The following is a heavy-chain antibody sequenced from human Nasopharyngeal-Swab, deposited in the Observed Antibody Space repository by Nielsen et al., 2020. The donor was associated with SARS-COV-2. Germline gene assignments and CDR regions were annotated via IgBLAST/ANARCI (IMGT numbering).Heavy chain of an antibody. Sequence: SETLSLTCTVSGGSISSYYWSWIRQPPGKGLEWIGYIYYSGSTNYNPSLKSRVTISVDTSKNQFSLKLSSVTAADTAMYYCARDWGDTAMTPYFDYWGQGTLVTVSS. CDR1: GGSISSYY. J-gene: IGHJ4*02. D-gene: IGHD5-18*01. CDR3: ARDWGDTAMTPYFDY. V-gene: IGHV4-59*01. CDR2: IYYSGST.